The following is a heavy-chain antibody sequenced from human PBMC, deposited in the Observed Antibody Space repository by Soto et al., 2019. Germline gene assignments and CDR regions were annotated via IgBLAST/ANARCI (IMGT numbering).Heavy chain of an antibody. J-gene: IGHJ4*02. CDR3: AKCSGYYFDSSGFYRYFDS. V-gene: IGHV3-23*01. D-gene: IGHD3-22*01. CDR2: ISGRGGSS. Sequence: EVQLLESGGDLVQPGGSLRLSCAASGFTFSSHAMGWVRQAPGKGLEWVSVISGRGGSSFYADSVKGRSTISRDNSENTLYLQVNSLTVEDTAIYYCAKCSGYYFDSSGFYRYFDSWGRGTLVTVSS. CDR1: GFTFSSHA.